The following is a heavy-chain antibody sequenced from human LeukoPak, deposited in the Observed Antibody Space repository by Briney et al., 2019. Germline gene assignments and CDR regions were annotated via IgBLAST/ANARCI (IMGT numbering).Heavy chain of an antibody. CDR1: GFTLGDYA. Sequence: PGGSLRLSCAASGFTLGDYAMHWVRQAPGKGLEWVSGISWNSGSIGYADSVKGRFTISRDNAKNSLYLQMNSLRAEDTALYYCAKNDHWGQGTLVTVSS. CDR3: AKNDH. CDR2: ISWNSGSI. V-gene: IGHV3-9*01. J-gene: IGHJ4*02.